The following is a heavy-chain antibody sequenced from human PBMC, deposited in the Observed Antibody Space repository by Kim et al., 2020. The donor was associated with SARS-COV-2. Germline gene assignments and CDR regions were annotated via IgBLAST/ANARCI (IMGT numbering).Heavy chain of an antibody. CDR3: ARKRVVQRRQYYYYGMDV. J-gene: IGHJ6*02. D-gene: IGHD2-15*01. V-gene: IGHV4-34*01. CDR2: INHSGST. CDR1: GGSFSGYY. Sequence: SETLSLTCAVYGGSFSGYYWSWIRQPPGKGLEWIGEINHSGSTNYNPSLKSRVTISVDTSKNQFSLKLSSVTAADTAVYYCARKRVVQRRQYYYYGMDVWGQGTTVTVSS.